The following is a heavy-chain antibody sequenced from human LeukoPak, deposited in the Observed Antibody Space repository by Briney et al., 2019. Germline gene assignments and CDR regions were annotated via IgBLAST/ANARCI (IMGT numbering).Heavy chain of an antibody. J-gene: IGHJ3*02. V-gene: IGHV3-7*01. CDR1: GFTFSSYW. D-gene: IGHD6-19*01. CDR3: ARKQWLALWLGGAFDI. CDR2: IKQDGSEK. Sequence: GGSLRLSCAASGFTFSSYWMSWVRQAPGKGLEWVANIKQDGSEKYYVDSVKGRFTISRDNAKNPLYLQMNSLRAEDTALYYCARKQWLALWLGGAFDIWGQGTMVTVSS.